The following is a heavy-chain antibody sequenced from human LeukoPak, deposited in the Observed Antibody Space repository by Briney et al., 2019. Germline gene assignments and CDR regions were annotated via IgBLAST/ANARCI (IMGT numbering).Heavy chain of an antibody. CDR2: VYYSGST. D-gene: IGHD3-22*01. CDR1: GGSISSGDYY. CDR3: ARPYYYDSRIDP. V-gene: IGHV4-30-4*01. J-gene: IGHJ5*02. Sequence: SETLSLTCTVSGGSISSGDYYWSWIRQPPGKGLEWIAYVYYSGSTYYNPSLKSRVTMSADTSKNQFSLKLSSVTAADTAVYYCARPYYYDSRIDPWGQGILVTVSS.